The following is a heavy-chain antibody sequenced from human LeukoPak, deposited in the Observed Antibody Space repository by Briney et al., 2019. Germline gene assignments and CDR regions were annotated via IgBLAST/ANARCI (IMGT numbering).Heavy chain of an antibody. CDR2: ISPYNGNT. Sequence: ASVNVSCKASGYTFSTSGITWVRQAPGQGLEWMGWISPYNGNTKSAQKFQGRVTMTTDTSTSTAYVELRSLRSDDAAVYYCARGGGVTAFDPWGQGTLVTVSS. CDR3: ARGGGVTAFDP. J-gene: IGHJ5*02. D-gene: IGHD3-16*01. V-gene: IGHV1-18*01. CDR1: GYTFSTSG.